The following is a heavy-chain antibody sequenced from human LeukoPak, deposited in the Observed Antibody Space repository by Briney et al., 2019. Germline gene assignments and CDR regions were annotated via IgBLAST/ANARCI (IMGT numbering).Heavy chain of an antibody. V-gene: IGHV1-18*01. CDR2: VSAYNGNT. CDR1: GYTFTSCG. J-gene: IGHJ4*02. D-gene: IGHD2-2*01. CDR3: ARGPPRVVPAAILDY. Sequence: GASVKVSCKASGYTFTSCGISWVRQPPAQGLGWVGWVSAYNGNTNYEQTLQGRVTMTTDTSTSTAYMELRSLSSDDTAVYYWARGPPRVVPAAILDYWGQGTLVTVSS.